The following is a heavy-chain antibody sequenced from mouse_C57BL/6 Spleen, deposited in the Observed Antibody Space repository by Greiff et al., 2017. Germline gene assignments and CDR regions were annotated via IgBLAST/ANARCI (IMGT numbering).Heavy chain of an antibody. CDR1: GYTFTSYW. CDR3: ASYYGRSSWFAY. D-gene: IGHD1-1*01. J-gene: IGHJ3*01. Sequence: QVQLQQPGAELVKPGASVKLSCKASGYTFTSYWMQWVKQRPGQGLEWIGEIDPSDSNTNYNQKFKGKATLTVDTSSSTAYMQLSSLTSEDAAVYYCASYYGRSSWFAYWGQGTLVTVSA. CDR2: IDPSDSNT. V-gene: IGHV1-50*01.